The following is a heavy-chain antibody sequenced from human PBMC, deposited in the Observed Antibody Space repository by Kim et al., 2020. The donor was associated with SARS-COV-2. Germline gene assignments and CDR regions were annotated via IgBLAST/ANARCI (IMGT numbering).Heavy chain of an antibody. D-gene: IGHD5-18*01. Sequence: GGSLRLSCAASGFTFSSYWMSWVRQAPGKGLEWVANIKQDGSEKYYVDSVKGRFTISRDNAKNSLYLQMNSLRAEDTAVYYCARDEARGYSYGDWYFDLWGRGTLVTVSS. CDR1: GFTFSSYW. J-gene: IGHJ2*01. V-gene: IGHV3-7*01. CDR3: ARDEARGYSYGDWYFDL. CDR2: IKQDGSEK.